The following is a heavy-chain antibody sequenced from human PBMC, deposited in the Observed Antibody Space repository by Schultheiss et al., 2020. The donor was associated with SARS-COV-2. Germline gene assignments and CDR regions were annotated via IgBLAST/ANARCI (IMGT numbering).Heavy chain of an antibody. CDR1: GGSISSGGYS. V-gene: IGHV4-30-2*03. CDR3: ARRRGGHLFDY. J-gene: IGHJ4*02. Sequence: SETLSLTCAVSGGSISSGGYSWSWIRQPPGKGLEWIGYIYYSGSTYYNPSLKSRVTISVDTSKNQFSLKLSSVTAADTAVYYCARRRGGHLFDYWGQGTLVTVSS. CDR2: IYYSGST. D-gene: IGHD3-16*01.